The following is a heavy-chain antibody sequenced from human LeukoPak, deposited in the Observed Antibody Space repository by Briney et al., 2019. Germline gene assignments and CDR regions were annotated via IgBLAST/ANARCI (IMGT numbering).Heavy chain of an antibody. CDR3: ASTESYYDSSGLYYFDY. V-gene: IGHV1-18*01. CDR1: GYTFTSYG. CDR2: ISAYNGNT. D-gene: IGHD3-22*01. J-gene: IGHJ4*02. Sequence: ASVKVSCKASGYTFTSYGISWVRQAPGQELEWMGWISAYNGNTIYAQKLQGRVTMTTDTSTSTAYMELRSLRSDDTAVYYCASTESYYDSSGLYYFDYWGQGTLVTVSS.